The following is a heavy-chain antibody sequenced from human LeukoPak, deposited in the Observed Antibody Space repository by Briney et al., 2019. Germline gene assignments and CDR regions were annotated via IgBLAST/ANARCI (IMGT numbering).Heavy chain of an antibody. CDR3: ARHVSGCGGDCYYFDY. V-gene: IGHV4-39*01. J-gene: IGHJ4*02. CDR1: GGSISSSSYY. CDR2: IYYSGST. D-gene: IGHD2-21*02. Sequence: SETLSLTCTVSGGSISSSSYYWGWIRQPPGKGLEWIGSIYYSGSTYYNPSLKSRVTISVDTSKNQFSLKLGSVTAADTAVYYCARHVSGCGGDCYYFDYWGQGTLVTVSS.